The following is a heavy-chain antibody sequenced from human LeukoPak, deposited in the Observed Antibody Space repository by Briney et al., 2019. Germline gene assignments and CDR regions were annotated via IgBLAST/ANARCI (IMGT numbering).Heavy chain of an antibody. V-gene: IGHV3-30-3*01. CDR1: GFTFSSYA. D-gene: IGHD6-19*01. J-gene: IGHJ4*02. CDR2: ISYDGSNK. Sequence: GGSLRLSCAASGFTFSSYAMHWVRQAPGKGLEWVAVISYDGSNKYYADSVKGRFTISRDNSKNTLYLQMNSLRAEDTAVYYCARGKTYSSAMLDYWGQGTLVTVSS. CDR3: ARGKTYSSAMLDY.